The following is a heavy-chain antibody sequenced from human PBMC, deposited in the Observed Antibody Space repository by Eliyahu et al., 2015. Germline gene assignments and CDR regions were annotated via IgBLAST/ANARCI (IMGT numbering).Heavy chain of an antibody. CDR1: GGSVSGSGHY. J-gene: IGHJ6*02. CDR3: ASRSGYYSGLDV. Sequence: QVQLQESGPGLVKPSETLSLTCSVSGGSVSGSGHYWTWIRQSPGKGLEWLGYMYYTGSTNYNPALKSRLSMSLDTSRNQISLKLTSVTAADTAVYYCASRSGYYSGLDVWGQGTTV. CDR2: MYYTGST. V-gene: IGHV4-61*08.